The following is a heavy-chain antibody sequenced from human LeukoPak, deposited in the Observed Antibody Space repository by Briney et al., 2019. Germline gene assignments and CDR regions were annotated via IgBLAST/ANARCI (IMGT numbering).Heavy chain of an antibody. J-gene: IGHJ4*02. D-gene: IGHD3-22*01. CDR3: AKDHLAFPSEDYYDSSGYYYY. CDR2: IYSGGST. CDR1: GFTVSSNY. Sequence: GGSLRLSCAASGFTVSSNYMSWVRQAPGKGLEWVSVIYSGGSTYYADSVKGRFTISRDNSKNTLYLQMNSLRAEDTAVYYCAKDHLAFPSEDYYDSSGYYYYWGQGTLVTVSS. V-gene: IGHV3-66*01.